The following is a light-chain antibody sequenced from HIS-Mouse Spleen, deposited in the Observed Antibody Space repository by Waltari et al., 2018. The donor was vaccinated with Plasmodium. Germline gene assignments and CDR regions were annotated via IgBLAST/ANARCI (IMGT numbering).Light chain of an antibody. V-gene: IGKV2-30*01. CDR3: VQGTHWPPRVT. J-gene: IGKJ4*01. CDR2: KVS. CDR1: QSLVYNDGTTS. Sequence: DVVMTQSPLSLPVTLGQPASLSRRSSQSLVYNDGTTSWNWFKQRPGQSPRRLIYKVSSRDSGVPDRFSGSGSGTDFTLKISRVEAEDVGVYYCVQGTHWPPRVTFGGGTKVEIK.